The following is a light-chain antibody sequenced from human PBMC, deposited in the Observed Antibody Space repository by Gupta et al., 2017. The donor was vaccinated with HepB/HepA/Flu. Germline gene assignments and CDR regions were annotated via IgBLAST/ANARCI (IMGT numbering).Light chain of an antibody. Sequence: EVVLPQSPATLSLSPGERATLSCRASQSVGNYLAWYQQKLGQAPRLLIYDASSRATGIPARFSGSGSGTDFTLTISSLEPEDFAVYYCQQRDNGPPITFGQGTRLEIK. CDR1: QSVGNY. V-gene: IGKV3-11*01. CDR2: DAS. J-gene: IGKJ5*01. CDR3: QQRDNGPPIT.